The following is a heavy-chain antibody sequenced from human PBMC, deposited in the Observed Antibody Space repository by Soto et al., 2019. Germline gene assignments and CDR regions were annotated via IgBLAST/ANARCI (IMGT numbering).Heavy chain of an antibody. CDR3: ARRALPQCINGVCYKDGFWDY. D-gene: IGHD2-8*01. V-gene: IGHV4-31*03. CDR1: GGSVSSGGYY. CDR2: IYYSGTT. J-gene: IGHJ4*02. Sequence: SETLSLTCTVSGGSVSSGGYYWSWIRQHPGTGLEWIGYIYYSGTTYFNPPLKSRASISLDTSKNEFSLKLTSVTAADTAVYYCARRALPQCINGVCYKDGFWDYWGQGALVTVSS.